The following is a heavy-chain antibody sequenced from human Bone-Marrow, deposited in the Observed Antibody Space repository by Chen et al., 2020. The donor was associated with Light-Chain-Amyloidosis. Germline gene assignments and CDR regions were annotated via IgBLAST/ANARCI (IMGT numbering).Heavy chain of an antibody. V-gene: IGHV5-51*01. Sequence: WGGWVRQMPGKGLEWMGVIYPDDSDARYSPSFEGQVTISADKSITTAYLQWRSLKASDTAMYYCARRRDGYNFDYWGQGTLVTVSS. D-gene: IGHD5-12*01. CDR2: IYPDDSDA. CDR1: W. J-gene: IGHJ4*02. CDR3: ARRRDGYNFDY.